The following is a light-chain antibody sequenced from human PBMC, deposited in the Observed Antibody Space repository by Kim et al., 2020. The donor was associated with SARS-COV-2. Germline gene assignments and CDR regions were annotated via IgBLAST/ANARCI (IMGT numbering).Light chain of an antibody. J-gene: IGKJ4*01. CDR2: AAS. Sequence: DIQMTQSPSSLSASVGDTVTITCRASQSISTYLNWHQQTPGKAPKVLIYAASSLQSGVPSRFSGSGSRTEFTLTISSLQPEDFATYYCQQSYSNPLTFGGGTKVYIK. V-gene: IGKV1-39*01. CDR1: QSISTY. CDR3: QQSYSNPLT.